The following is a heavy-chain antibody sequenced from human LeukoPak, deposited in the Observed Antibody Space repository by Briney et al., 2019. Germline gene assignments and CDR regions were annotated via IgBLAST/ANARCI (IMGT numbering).Heavy chain of an antibody. Sequence: GGSLRLSCAASGFTFSGSAIHRVRQSSGKGLEWVGQIDKKDKGYATATAYAASVKGRFTISRDDSINTAYLQMKSLKTEDTALYYCSQYDASSALTGSWGQGTLVTVSS. CDR2: IDKKDKGYATAT. CDR3: SQYDASSALTGS. D-gene: IGHD3-10*01. CDR1: GFTFSGSA. J-gene: IGHJ5*02. V-gene: IGHV3-73*01.